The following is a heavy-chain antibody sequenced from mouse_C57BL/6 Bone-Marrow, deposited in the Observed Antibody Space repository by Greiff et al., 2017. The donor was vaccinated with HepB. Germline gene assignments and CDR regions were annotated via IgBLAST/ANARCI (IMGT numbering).Heavy chain of an antibody. D-gene: IGHD3-2*02. Sequence: EASGVAFSRYWMSWVRRAPGKGLEWIGEINPDSSTINYAPSLKDKFIISRDNAKNTLYLQMSKVRSEDTALYYCARGGSSGYWFAYWGQGTLVTVSA. V-gene: IGHV4-1*01. CDR2: INPDSSTI. J-gene: IGHJ3*01. CDR1: GVAFSRYW. CDR3: ARGGSSGYWFAY.